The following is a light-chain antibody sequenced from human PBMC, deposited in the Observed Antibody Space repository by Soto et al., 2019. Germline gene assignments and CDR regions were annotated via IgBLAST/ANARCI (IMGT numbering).Light chain of an antibody. J-gene: IGKJ1*01. CDR3: QQYGSSPRGT. Sequence: EVVLTQSPGTLSLSPGDRATLSCRASQTITNNFLAWYQQKLGQRPRLLLFGASSRATGIPDRFSGSGSGSDFTLTISRLEPEDFAVYYCQQYGSSPRGTFGQGTKVDI. CDR2: GAS. CDR1: QTITNNF. V-gene: IGKV3-20*01.